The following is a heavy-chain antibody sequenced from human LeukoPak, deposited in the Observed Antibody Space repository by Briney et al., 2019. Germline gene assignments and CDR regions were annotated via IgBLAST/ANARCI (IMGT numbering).Heavy chain of an antibody. CDR3: ARGRPKERGSYAPYYFDY. Sequence: VKVSCKASGCSLSSYAISWVRQAPGQGLEWMGGIIPIFGTANYAQKFQGRVTITTDESTSTAYMELSSLRSEDTAVYYCARGRPKERGSYAPYYFDYWGQGTLVTVSS. D-gene: IGHD1-26*01. J-gene: IGHJ4*02. CDR1: GCSLSSYA. V-gene: IGHV1-69*13. CDR2: IIPIFGTA.